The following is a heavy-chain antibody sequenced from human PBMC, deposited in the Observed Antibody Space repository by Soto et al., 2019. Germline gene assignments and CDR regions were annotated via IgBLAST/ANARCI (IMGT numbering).Heavy chain of an antibody. CDR2: IKSKTDGGTT. CDR3: TRIYNWRDY. V-gene: IGHV3-15*07. Sequence: EVQLVESGGGLVKPGGSLRLSCAASGFTFSNAWMNWVRQAPGKGLEWVGGIKSKTDGGTTDYAAPVKGRFTISRDDSKNTLYLQMNSLKTEDTAVYYCTRIYNWRDYWGQGTLVTVSS. J-gene: IGHJ4*02. CDR1: GFTFSNAW. D-gene: IGHD1-20*01.